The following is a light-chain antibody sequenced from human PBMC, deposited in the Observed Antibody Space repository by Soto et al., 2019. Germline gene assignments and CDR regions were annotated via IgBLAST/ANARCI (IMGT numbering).Light chain of an antibody. CDR3: KHYHGWPIT. J-gene: IGKJ5*01. V-gene: IGKV3-15*01. Sequence: EIVMTQSPATLSVSPGERATLSCRASQSVYTNLAWYQQKPGQAPRLLIYGASTRATGIPARFSGSGSGTEFTLTIRSLQSEDFAVYYCKHYHGWPITVGQGTRLEIK. CDR1: QSVYTN. CDR2: GAS.